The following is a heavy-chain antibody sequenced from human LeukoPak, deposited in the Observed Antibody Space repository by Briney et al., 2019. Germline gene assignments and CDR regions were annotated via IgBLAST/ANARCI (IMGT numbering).Heavy chain of an antibody. Sequence: GGSLRLSCAASGFTSSSYEMNWVRQAPGKGLEWVSYISSSGSTIYYADSVKGRFTISRDNAKNSLYLQMNSLRAEDTAVYYCARSIYYGSGNRVYWGQGTLVTVSS. CDR2: ISSSGSTI. J-gene: IGHJ4*02. D-gene: IGHD3-10*01. CDR3: ARSIYYGSGNRVY. V-gene: IGHV3-48*03. CDR1: GFTSSSYE.